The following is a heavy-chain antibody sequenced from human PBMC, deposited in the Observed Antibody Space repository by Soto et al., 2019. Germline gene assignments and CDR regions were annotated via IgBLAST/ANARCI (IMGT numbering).Heavy chain of an antibody. CDR3: ARVITGAEAWLGP. CDR1: GYTFTNYG. CDR2: ISAYTDNP. D-gene: IGHD1-20*01. V-gene: IGHV1-18*01. J-gene: IGHJ5*02. Sequence: QVQLVQSGGEVKKPGASVKVSCKASGYTFTNYGVTWVRQAPGQGLEWMGWISAYTDNPNYAQKFQGRVTMTIDTSTTTSYMDLRSLTSDDTAVYYCARVITGAEAWLGPLCQRTLVTVSS.